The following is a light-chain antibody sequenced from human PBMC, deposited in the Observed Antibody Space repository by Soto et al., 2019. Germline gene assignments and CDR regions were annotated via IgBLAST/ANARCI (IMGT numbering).Light chain of an antibody. CDR1: QSIGHKY. Sequence: IVLTQSPGTLSLSPGERATLSCRASQSIGHKYLAWYQQEPGQAPRLLIHGVSIRATGIPDRFSGSGSGTDFTLTISRLEPEDFAVYYCQLYSGSPWTFGQGTKV. CDR3: QLYSGSPWT. V-gene: IGKV3-20*01. CDR2: GVS. J-gene: IGKJ1*01.